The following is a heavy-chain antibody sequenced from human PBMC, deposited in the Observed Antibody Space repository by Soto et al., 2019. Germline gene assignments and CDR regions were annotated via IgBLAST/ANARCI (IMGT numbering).Heavy chain of an antibody. J-gene: IGHJ4*02. CDR3: ESIPPSAVGATIEVDY. D-gene: IGHD1-26*01. V-gene: IGHV3-74*01. Sequence: PGGSLRLSCAASGFTFSIHWMHWVRQVPGKGLVWVSCIIGDGTSTGYADSVKGRFTISRDNAENTLYLLMNRLRAEDTALYYCESIPPSAVGATIEVDYWGQGSLVTVSS. CDR1: GFTFSIHW. CDR2: IIGDGTST.